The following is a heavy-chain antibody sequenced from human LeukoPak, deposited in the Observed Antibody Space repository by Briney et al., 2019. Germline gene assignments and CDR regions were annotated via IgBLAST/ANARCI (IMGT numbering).Heavy chain of an antibody. J-gene: IGHJ3*02. D-gene: IGHD3-22*01. CDR3: AKDYYYDSSGYYYGDAFDI. Sequence: GGSLRLSCAASGFTFSAYAMAWVRQDPGEGREWVSSISGSGGTTYSAASVKGRFTISRDNSKNILYLQVNSLRAGDTAVYYCAKDYYYDSSGYYYGDAFDIWGQGTMVTVSS. CDR2: ISGSGGTT. V-gene: IGHV3-23*01. CDR1: GFTFSAYA.